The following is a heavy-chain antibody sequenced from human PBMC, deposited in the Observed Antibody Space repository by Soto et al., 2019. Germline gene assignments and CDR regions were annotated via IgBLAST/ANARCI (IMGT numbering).Heavy chain of an antibody. D-gene: IGHD1-7*01. CDR2: TYYRSKWYN. CDR1: WDSVWKYIAA. Sequence: SQAHYLNDPSCWDSVWKYIAAFTLIRQSPSRGLEWLGRTYYRSKWYNDYAVSVKSRITINPDTSKNQFSLQLNSVTPEDTAVYYCARDGDWNFRYNWFDRWGQGTMVTSPQ. V-gene: IGHV6-1*01. CDR3: ARDGDWNFRYNWFDR. J-gene: IGHJ5*02.